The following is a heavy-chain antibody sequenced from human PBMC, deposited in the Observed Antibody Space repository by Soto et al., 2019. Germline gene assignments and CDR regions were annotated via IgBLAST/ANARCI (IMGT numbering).Heavy chain of an antibody. CDR3: AKDYSSGWHFDY. V-gene: IGHV3-9*01. Sequence: GGSLRLSCAASGFTFDDYAMHWVRQAPGKGLEWVSGISWNSGSIGYADSVKGRFTISRDNAKNSLYLQMNSLRAEDTALYYCAKDYSSGWHFDYWGQGTLVTVSS. CDR2: ISWNSGSI. D-gene: IGHD6-19*01. J-gene: IGHJ4*02. CDR1: GFTFDDYA.